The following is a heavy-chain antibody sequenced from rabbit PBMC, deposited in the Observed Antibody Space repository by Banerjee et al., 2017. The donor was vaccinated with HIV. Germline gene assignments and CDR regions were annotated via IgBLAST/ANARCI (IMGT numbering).Heavy chain of an antibody. Sequence: QEQLEESGGDLVKPEGSLTLTCTASGFSFSSDYYMCWVRQAPGKGLEWIACIYPDYGSTDYASWAKGRFTISKISSTTVTLQMTSLTAADTATYFCARGVNAYGYAGYAAANGYYFDLWGPGTLVTVS. D-gene: IGHD6-1*01. CDR1: GFSFSSDYY. J-gene: IGHJ4*01. V-gene: IGHV1S45*01. CDR3: ARGVNAYGYAGYAAANGYYFDL. CDR2: IYPDYGST.